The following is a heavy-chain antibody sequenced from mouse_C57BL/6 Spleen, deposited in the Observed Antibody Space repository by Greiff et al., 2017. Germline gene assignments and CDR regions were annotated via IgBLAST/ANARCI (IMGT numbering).Heavy chain of an antibody. Sequence: EVQVVESGGGLVKPGGSLKLSCAASGFTFSDYGMHWVRQAPEKGLEWVAYISSGSSTNYYADTVKGRFTISRDNAKNTLFLQMTSLRSEDTAMYYCASDGNHYFDYWGQGTTLTVSS. CDR3: ASDGNHYFDY. J-gene: IGHJ2*01. CDR1: GFTFSDYG. D-gene: IGHD2-1*01. V-gene: IGHV5-17*01. CDR2: ISSGSSTN.